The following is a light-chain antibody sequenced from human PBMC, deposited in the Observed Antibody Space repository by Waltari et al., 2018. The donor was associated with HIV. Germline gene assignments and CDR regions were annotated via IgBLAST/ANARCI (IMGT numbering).Light chain of an antibody. CDR3: QSYDSSLSGWV. Sequence: QSVLTQPPSESGAPGQRVTISCTGSSSNTGAGYAVHWYQQLPGTAPKLLIYGNSNRPSGVPDRFSGSKSGTSASLAITGLQAEDEADYYCQSYDSSLSGWVFGGGTKLTVL. V-gene: IGLV1-40*01. J-gene: IGLJ3*02. CDR2: GNS. CDR1: SSNTGAGYA.